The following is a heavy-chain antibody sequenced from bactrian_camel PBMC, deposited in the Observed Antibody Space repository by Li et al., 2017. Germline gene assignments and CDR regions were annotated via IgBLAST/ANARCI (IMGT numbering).Heavy chain of an antibody. V-gene: IGHV3S31*01. CDR2: INRGGDST. CDR1: GFTFSNYA. CDR3: AAGYGGSWYDNY. J-gene: IGHJ4*01. D-gene: IGHD6*01. Sequence: VQLVESGGGLVQPGGSLRLSCAASGFTFSNYAMGWVRQSPGKGLEWVSGINRGGDSTYYADSVKGRFTISRDNAKNTLYLQMNSLKTEDTAVYYCAAGYGGSWYDNYWGQGTQVTVS.